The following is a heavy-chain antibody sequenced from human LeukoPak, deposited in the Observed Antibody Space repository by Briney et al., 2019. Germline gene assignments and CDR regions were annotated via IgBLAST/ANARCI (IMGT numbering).Heavy chain of an antibody. J-gene: IGHJ2*01. CDR3: ARIWPDL. D-gene: IGHD3-10*01. V-gene: IGHV4-34*01. CDR2: INYSGYT. Sequence: SETLSLTCAVYGESFSGYFWSWIRQPPGKGLEWIGEINYSGYTNYNPSLKSRVTISVDTSKKQFSLKLNSVTAADTAVYYCARIWPDLWGRGTLVTVSS. CDR1: GESFSGYF.